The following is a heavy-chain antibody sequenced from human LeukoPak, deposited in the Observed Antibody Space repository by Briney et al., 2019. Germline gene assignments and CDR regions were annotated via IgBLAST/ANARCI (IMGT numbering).Heavy chain of an antibody. CDR3: ARGSIAARPDYYYYMDV. V-gene: IGHV4-30-4*08. CDR1: GGSISSGDYY. Sequence: PSQTLSLTCTVSGGSISSGDYYWRWIRQPPGKGLEWIGYIYYSGSTYYNPSLKSRVTISVDTSKNQFSLKLSSVTAADTAVYYCARGSIAARPDYYYYMDVWGKGTTVTVSS. CDR2: IYYSGST. J-gene: IGHJ6*03. D-gene: IGHD6-6*01.